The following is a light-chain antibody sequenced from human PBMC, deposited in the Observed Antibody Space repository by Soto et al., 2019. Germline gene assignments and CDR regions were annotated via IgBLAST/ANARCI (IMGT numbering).Light chain of an antibody. V-gene: IGLV1-51*01. CDR2: DNN. CDR1: TASIGNNY. Sequence: QSVLTQPPSVSAAPGQKVAISCSGRTASIGNNYVSWYQQLPGRAPKLLIYDNNKRPSGIPDRFSGSKSGTSATLGITGLQTGDEADYYCGTLDSSLSAAVFGTGTKVTVL. CDR3: GTLDSSLSAAV. J-gene: IGLJ1*01.